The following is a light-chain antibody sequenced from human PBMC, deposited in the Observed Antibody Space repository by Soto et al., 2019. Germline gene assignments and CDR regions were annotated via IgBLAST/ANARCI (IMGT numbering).Light chain of an antibody. Sequence: QSALTQPPSASGSPGQSVTISCTGTSSDVGIYNYVSWYQQHPGKAPKLIIYEVSKRPSGVPDRFSGSKSGNTASLTISGLQAADEADYYCSLYTSENTYVFGTGTKLTVL. CDR2: EVS. J-gene: IGLJ1*01. CDR3: SLYTSENTYV. V-gene: IGLV2-18*01. CDR1: SSDVGIYNY.